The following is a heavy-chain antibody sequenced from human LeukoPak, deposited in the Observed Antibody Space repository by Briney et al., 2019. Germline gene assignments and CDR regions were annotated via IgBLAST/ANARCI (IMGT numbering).Heavy chain of an antibody. J-gene: IGHJ4*02. Sequence: SVKVSCKASGITFISSAIQWVRQARGQRLEWIGWIVVGSGNTNYAQRFHERVTITRDMSTGTAYMELSSLRFEDAAVYYCAAAYCGGDCYLTPDYWGQGTLVTVSS. CDR2: IVVGSGNT. D-gene: IGHD2-21*02. CDR1: GITFISSA. CDR3: AAAYCGGDCYLTPDY. V-gene: IGHV1-58*02.